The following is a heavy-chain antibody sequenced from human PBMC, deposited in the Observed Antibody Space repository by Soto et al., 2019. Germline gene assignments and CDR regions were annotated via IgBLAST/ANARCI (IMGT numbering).Heavy chain of an antibody. D-gene: IGHD3-22*01. CDR1: GFTFSSYA. Sequence: VGSLRLSCAASGFTFSSYAMSWVRQAPGKGLEWVSAISGSGGSTYYADSVKGRFTISRDNSKNTLHLQMNSLRAEDTAVYYCAKALGIDDSSGYYYFQHWGQGTLVTVSS. CDR3: AKALGIDDSSGYYYFQH. J-gene: IGHJ1*01. CDR2: ISGSGGST. V-gene: IGHV3-23*01.